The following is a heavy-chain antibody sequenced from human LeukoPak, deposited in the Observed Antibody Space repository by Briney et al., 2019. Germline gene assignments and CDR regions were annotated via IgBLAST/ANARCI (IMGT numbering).Heavy chain of an antibody. D-gene: IGHD1-26*01. V-gene: IGHV4-39*07. CDR2: IYYSGST. Sequence: PSETLSLTCTVSGGSISSSSYYWGWIRQPPGTGLEWIGSIYYSGSTYYNPPLKSRVTISVDTSKNQFSLKLSSVTAADTAVYYCAELGGFDYWGQGTLVPVSS. CDR1: GGSISSSSYY. CDR3: AELGGFDY. J-gene: IGHJ4*02.